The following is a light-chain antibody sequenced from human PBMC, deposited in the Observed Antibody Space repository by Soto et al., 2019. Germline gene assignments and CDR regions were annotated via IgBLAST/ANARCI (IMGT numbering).Light chain of an antibody. CDR1: HSVSSS. CDR2: GSS. Sequence: EIVMTQSPATLSVSPGERATLSCRASHSVSSSLAWYQQKPGQAPRLLIYGSSTRATGVPARFSGSGSGADFTLTISNLQSEDFAVYYCQQYTNWPPITFGQGTRLEIK. CDR3: QQYTNWPPIT. V-gene: IGKV3-15*01. J-gene: IGKJ5*01.